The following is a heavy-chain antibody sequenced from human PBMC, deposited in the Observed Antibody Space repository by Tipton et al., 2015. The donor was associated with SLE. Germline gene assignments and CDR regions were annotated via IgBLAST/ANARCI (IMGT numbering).Heavy chain of an antibody. D-gene: IGHD1-1*01. CDR3: ARSTTLQGRMAV. J-gene: IGHJ6*02. CDR2: IYYGGHT. V-gene: IGHV4-38-2*02. Sequence: TLSLTCTVSGYSISSGYYWSWVRQPPGKGLEWIGYIYYGGHTKYNPSHMSRAAISVDTSKDQFYLNLTSVTAADTAVYYCARSTTLQGRMAVWGQGTTVTVSS. CDR1: GYSISSGYY.